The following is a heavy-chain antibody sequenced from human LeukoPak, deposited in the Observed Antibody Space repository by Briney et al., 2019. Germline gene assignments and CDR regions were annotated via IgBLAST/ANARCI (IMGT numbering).Heavy chain of an antibody. J-gene: IGHJ4*02. Sequence: EASVTVSCKASGYTFTSYYMHWVRQAPGQGLEWMGIINPSGGSTSYAQKFQGRVTMTRDMSTSTVYMELSSLRSEDTAVYYCARAGGYCGRISCPYYFDYWGQGPLVAVSS. D-gene: IGHD2-15*01. CDR3: ARAGGYCGRISCPYYFDY. CDR1: GYTFTSYY. CDR2: INPSGGST. V-gene: IGHV1-46*01.